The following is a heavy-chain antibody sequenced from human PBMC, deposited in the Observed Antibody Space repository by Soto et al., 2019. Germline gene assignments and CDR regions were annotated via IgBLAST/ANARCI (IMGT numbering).Heavy chain of an antibody. D-gene: IGHD3-10*01. CDR1: GGSFSGYY. V-gene: IGHV4-34*01. Sequence: SETLSLTCAVYGGSFSGYYWSWIRQPPGKGLEWIGYIYHSGSTYYNPSLKSRVTISVDKSKNQFSLKLSSVTAADTAVYYCARVYMVRGTIIRYFDYWGQGTLVTVSS. CDR3: ARVYMVRGTIIRYFDY. J-gene: IGHJ4*02. CDR2: IYHSGST.